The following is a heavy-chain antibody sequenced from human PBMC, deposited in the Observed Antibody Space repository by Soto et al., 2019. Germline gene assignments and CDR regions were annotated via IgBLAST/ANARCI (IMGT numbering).Heavy chain of an antibody. D-gene: IGHD1-20*01. CDR3: AKIYNWTPDDP. Sequence: GGSLRVSCAASGFTFGNYAMTWVRQAPGKGLQWVSSITGTGDTSYYADSVKGRFTISRDNSKSTLFLQMSSLRAEDTAIYYCAKIYNWTPDDPWGHGTLVTVSS. V-gene: IGHV3-23*01. J-gene: IGHJ5*02. CDR1: GFTFGNYA. CDR2: ITGTGDTS.